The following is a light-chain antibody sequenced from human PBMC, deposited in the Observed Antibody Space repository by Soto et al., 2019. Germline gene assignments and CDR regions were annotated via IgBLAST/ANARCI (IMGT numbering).Light chain of an antibody. J-gene: IGLJ1*01. Sequence: SYELTQPPSVSVAPGQTARITCGGNNIGPYSVYWYQQKPGQAPVLVVYDDTNRPSGITGRFSGSNSGNTATLTISSVEAGDEADYYCQVWDSDSDPSYVFGGGTKLTVL. CDR2: DDT. CDR1: NIGPYS. CDR3: QVWDSDSDPSYV. V-gene: IGLV3-21*02.